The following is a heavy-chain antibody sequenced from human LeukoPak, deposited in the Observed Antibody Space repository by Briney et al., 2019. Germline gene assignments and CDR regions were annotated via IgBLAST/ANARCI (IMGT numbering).Heavy chain of an antibody. Sequence: SETLSLICTVSGGSISSYYWSWIRQPAGKGLEWIGRIYTSGSTNYNPSLKSRVTMSVDTSKNKFSLKLSSVTAADTAVYYCARDGLLGYCSSTSCVTYGMDVWGQGTTVTVS. J-gene: IGHJ6*02. V-gene: IGHV4-4*07. CDR3: ARDGLLGYCSSTSCVTYGMDV. CDR1: GGSISSYY. CDR2: IYTSGST. D-gene: IGHD2-2*01.